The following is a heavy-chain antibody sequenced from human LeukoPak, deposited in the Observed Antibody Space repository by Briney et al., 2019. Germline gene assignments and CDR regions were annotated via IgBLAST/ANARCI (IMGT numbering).Heavy chain of an antibody. Sequence: GASVKISCTASADAFTNSSFHWVRQTPRHGLQYLGIVDPSVAAPTYAQRFQGRVTMTRDTSTRTIYMELRSLQPEDTAVYYCAGSQLRFLQWDYWGQGTVVTVSS. V-gene: IGHV1-46*01. CDR3: AGSQLRFLQWDY. CDR2: VDPSVAAP. CDR1: ADAFTNSS. J-gene: IGHJ4*02. D-gene: IGHD3-3*01.